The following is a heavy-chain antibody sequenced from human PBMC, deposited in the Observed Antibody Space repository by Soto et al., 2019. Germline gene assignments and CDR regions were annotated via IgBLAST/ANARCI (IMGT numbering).Heavy chain of an antibody. CDR3: ARGGYYYGSGRPSYYYYGMDV. V-gene: IGHV1-69*13. J-gene: IGHJ6*02. Sequence: SVKVSCKASGGTFSSYAISWARQAPGQGLEWMGGIIPIFGTANYAQKFQGRVTITADESTSTAYMELSSLRSEDTAVYYCARGGYYYGSGRPSYYYYGMDVRGQGTTVTVSS. CDR1: GGTFSSYA. D-gene: IGHD3-10*01. CDR2: IIPIFGTA.